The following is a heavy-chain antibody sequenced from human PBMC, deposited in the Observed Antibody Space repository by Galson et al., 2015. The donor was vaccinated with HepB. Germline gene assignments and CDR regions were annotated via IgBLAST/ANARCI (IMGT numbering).Heavy chain of an antibody. D-gene: IGHD5-12*01. V-gene: IGHV1-18*01. CDR2: MRAYNGDT. J-gene: IGHJ6*03. CDR1: GYTFTTYG. CDR3: ARGGGNIVARRDYYMDV. Sequence: SVKVSCKASGYTFTTYGFTWVRQAPGQGLEWMGWMRAYNGDTTYAQRLQGRVIMTTDTSTSTAYMELRSLRSDDTAVYYCARGGGNIVARRDYYMDVWGKGTTVTVSS.